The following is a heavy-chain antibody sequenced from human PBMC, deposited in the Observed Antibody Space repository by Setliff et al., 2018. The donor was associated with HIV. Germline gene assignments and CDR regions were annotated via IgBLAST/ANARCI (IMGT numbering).Heavy chain of an antibody. J-gene: IGHJ3*02. CDR2: VRWNGLGT. Sequence: GGSLRLSCAASGFRFHDYAMHWVRQAPGKGLEWVSLVRWNGLGTYYADSVKGRFTISRDNSKNSLYLQMNSLRTEDTALYYCTKERRIGVGAPYAFDIWGQGTMVTVSS. CDR1: GFRFHDYA. V-gene: IGHV3-43D*04. CDR3: TKERRIGVGAPYAFDI. D-gene: IGHD3-3*01.